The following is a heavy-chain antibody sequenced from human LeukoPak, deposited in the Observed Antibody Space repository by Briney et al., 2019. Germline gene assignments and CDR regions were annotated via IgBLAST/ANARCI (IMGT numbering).Heavy chain of an antibody. D-gene: IGHD1-1*01. CDR2: IYYSGST. CDR3: ARGWQTGATPYNWFDP. Sequence: TSETLSLTCTVSGGSISSSSYYWGWIRQPPGKGLEWIGSIYYSGSTYYNPSLKSRVTISVDTSKNQFSLKLSSVTAADTAVYYCARGWQTGATPYNWFDPWGQGTLVTVSS. J-gene: IGHJ5*02. V-gene: IGHV4-39*07. CDR1: GGSISSSSYY.